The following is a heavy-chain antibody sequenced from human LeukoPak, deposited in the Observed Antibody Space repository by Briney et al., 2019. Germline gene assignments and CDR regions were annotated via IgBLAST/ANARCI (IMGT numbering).Heavy chain of an antibody. CDR2: FDPEDGET. J-gene: IGHJ4*02. D-gene: IGHD3-10*01. Sequence: ASVKVSCKVSGYTLTELSMHWVRQAPGKGLEWMGGFDPEDGETIYAQKFQGRVTMTEDTSTDTAYMELSSLRSEGTAVYYCATGVNYGSGSYIFDYWGQGTLVTVSS. CDR3: ATGVNYGSGSYIFDY. V-gene: IGHV1-24*01. CDR1: GYTLTELS.